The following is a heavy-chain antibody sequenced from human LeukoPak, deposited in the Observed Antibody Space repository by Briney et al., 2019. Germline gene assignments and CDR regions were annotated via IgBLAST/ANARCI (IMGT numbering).Heavy chain of an antibody. D-gene: IGHD6-13*01. Sequence: ASVKVSCKASGYTFTSYAMHWVGQAPGQRLEWMGWINAGNGNTKYSQKFQGRVTITRDTSASTAYMELSSLRSEDTAVYYCARGAAAGTFGWFDPWGQGTLVTVSS. CDR2: INAGNGNT. V-gene: IGHV1-3*01. J-gene: IGHJ5*02. CDR3: ARGAAAGTFGWFDP. CDR1: GYTFTSYA.